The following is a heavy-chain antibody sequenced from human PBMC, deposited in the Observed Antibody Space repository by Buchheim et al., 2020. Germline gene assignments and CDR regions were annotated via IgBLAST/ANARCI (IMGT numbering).Heavy chain of an antibody. CDR3: ASSGSYELDY. CDR2: ICYDGSNK. Sequence: QVQLMESGGGVVQPGKSLRFSCAASGVTFSRSPVLWVRQAPGQGLEWVAVICYDGSNKYYADSVKGRFTISRDNSKNTLYLQMNSLRAEDTAVYYCASSGSYELDYWGQGTL. V-gene: IGHV3-33*08. CDR1: GVTFSRSP. D-gene: IGHD1-26*01. J-gene: IGHJ4*02.